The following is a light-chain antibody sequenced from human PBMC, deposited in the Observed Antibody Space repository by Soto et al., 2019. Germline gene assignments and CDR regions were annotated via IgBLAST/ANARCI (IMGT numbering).Light chain of an antibody. Sequence: EMVITQCPGTLYVSPGERATLTCRASQTVGRDYLAWCQHKPGQAPRLIIYGISNRATGIPERFSGSGAGTECTLTISSVQPEDFEVDDCQQYNNWPRTFCQGTKVDIK. CDR2: GIS. J-gene: IGKJ1*01. CDR1: QTVGRDY. CDR3: QQYNNWPRT. V-gene: IGKV3-15*01.